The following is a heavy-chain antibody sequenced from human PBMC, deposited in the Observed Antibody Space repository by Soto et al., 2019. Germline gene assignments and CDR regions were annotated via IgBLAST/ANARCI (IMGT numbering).Heavy chain of an antibody. Sequence: QVQLVQSGAEVKKPGSSVKVSCKASGGNFSSYAISWVRQAPGQGLEWMGGIIPIFGTANYAQKFQGRVTITADESTRTAYMELSSLRSEDTAVYYCAAPGGSSSSPYYYYGMDVWGQGTTVTVSS. V-gene: IGHV1-69*01. J-gene: IGHJ6*02. CDR2: IIPIFGTA. D-gene: IGHD6-6*01. CDR3: AAPGGSSSSPYYYYGMDV. CDR1: GGNFSSYA.